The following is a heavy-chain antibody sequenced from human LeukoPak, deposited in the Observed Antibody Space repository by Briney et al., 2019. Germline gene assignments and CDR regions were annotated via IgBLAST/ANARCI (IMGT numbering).Heavy chain of an antibody. D-gene: IGHD2-15*01. CDR2: INPNSGGT. CDR3: ARKWSTDAFDI. Sequence: ASVKVSCKASGGTFSSYAISWVRQAPGQGLEWMGRINPNSGGTNYAQKFQGRVTMTRDTSISTAYMELSRLRSDDTAVYYCARKWSTDAFDIWGQGTMVTVSS. J-gene: IGHJ3*02. V-gene: IGHV1-2*06. CDR1: GGTFSSYA.